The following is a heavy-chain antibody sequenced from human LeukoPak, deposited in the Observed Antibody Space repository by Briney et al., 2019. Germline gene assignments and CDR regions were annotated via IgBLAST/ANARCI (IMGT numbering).Heavy chain of an antibody. J-gene: IGHJ4*02. Sequence: SETLSLTCTVSGGSISSYYWSWIRQPAGKGLEWIGRIYTSGSTNYNPSLKSRVTMSVDTSKNQFSLKLSSVTAADTAVYYCARGKVVAGTPGQNSWDYWGQGTLVTVSS. CDR2: IYTSGST. V-gene: IGHV4-4*07. CDR1: GGSISSYY. D-gene: IGHD6-19*01. CDR3: ARGKVVAGTPGQNSWDY.